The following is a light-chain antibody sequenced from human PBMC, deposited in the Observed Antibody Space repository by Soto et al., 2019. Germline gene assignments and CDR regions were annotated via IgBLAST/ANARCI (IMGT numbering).Light chain of an antibody. V-gene: IGKV2-24*01. J-gene: IGKJ2*01. Sequence: DVVLTQTPLSSPVSLRQPASISCRSSQSLVTADGHTFLSWFQQRPGQPPRVLIYKVSNRFSGVPDKFSGSGAGTEFTLKISRVEAEDVGIYYCMQLTHVPYTFGQGTKLEIK. CDR2: KVS. CDR1: QSLVTADGHTF. CDR3: MQLTHVPYT.